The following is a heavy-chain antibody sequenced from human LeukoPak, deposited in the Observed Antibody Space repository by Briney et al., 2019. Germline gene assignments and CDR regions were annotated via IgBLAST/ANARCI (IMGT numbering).Heavy chain of an antibody. Sequence: TPSETLSLTCTVSGGSISSYYWSWIRQPAGKGLEWIGRIYTSGSTNYNPSLKSRVTMSVDTSKNQFSLKLSSVTAADTAVYYCARSRVHYDYVWGSAINWFDPWGQGTLVTVSS. CDR1: GGSISSYY. D-gene: IGHD3-16*01. CDR2: IYTSGST. V-gene: IGHV4-4*07. J-gene: IGHJ5*02. CDR3: ARSRVHYDYVWGSAINWFDP.